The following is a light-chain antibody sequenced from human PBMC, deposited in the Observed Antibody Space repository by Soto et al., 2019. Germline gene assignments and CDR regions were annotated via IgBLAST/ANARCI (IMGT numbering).Light chain of an antibody. Sequence: DVVMTQSPLSLAVTLGQPASISCRSSQSLVYRDGSTYLTWFQQRPGQSPRRLIYKVSHGDSGAXDXXSGVGSGTDFTLKISRVEAEDGGVYFCMQGSHWPYTFGQGTKLEIK. CDR1: QSLVYRDGSTY. CDR3: MQGSHWPYT. CDR2: KVS. V-gene: IGKV2-30*01. J-gene: IGKJ2*01.